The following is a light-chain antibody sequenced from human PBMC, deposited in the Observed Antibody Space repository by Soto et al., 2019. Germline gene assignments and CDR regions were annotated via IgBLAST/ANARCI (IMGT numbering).Light chain of an antibody. CDR1: SSNIGNNY. Sequence: QSVLTQPPSVSAAPGQKVTISCSGSSSNIGNNYVSWYQQLPATAPKLLIYDNNKRPSGIPDRFSGSKSGTSATLGITGLQTGDEAEYYCGTWDSSLSVWVFGGGTKLTVL. V-gene: IGLV1-51*01. CDR2: DNN. J-gene: IGLJ3*02. CDR3: GTWDSSLSVWV.